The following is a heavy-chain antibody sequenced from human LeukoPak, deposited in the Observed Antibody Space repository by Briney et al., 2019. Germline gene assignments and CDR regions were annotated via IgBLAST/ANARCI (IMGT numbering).Heavy chain of an antibody. D-gene: IGHD1-7*01. CDR2: IKQDGSER. V-gene: IGHV3-7*01. CDR1: GFTFSDYT. J-gene: IGHJ4*02. CDR3: ASRAGKPGNTPWCFDY. Sequence: GRSLRLSCAASGFTFSDYTMQWVRQAPGKGPEWVANIKQDGSERNYVDSVKGRFTIARDNTKNSLYLQMTSLRGEDTAVYYCASRAGKPGNTPWCFDYWGQGALVTVSS.